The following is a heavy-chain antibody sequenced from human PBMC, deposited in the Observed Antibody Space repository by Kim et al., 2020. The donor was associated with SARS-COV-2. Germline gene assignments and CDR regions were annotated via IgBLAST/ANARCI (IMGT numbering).Heavy chain of an antibody. CDR3: TAVLRYFDWSLNLDV. J-gene: IGHJ6*04. CDR1: GFTFSNAW. Sequence: GGSLRLPCAASGFTFSNAWMSWVRQAPGKGLEWVGRIKSKTDGGTTDYAAPVKGRFTISRDDSKNTLYLQMNSLKTEDTAVYYCTAVLRYFDWSLNLDVWGKGTTVTVSS. V-gene: IGHV3-15*01. CDR2: IKSKTDGGTT. D-gene: IGHD3-9*01.